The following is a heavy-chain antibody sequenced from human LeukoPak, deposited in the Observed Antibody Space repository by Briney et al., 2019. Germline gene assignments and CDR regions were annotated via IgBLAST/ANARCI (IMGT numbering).Heavy chain of an antibody. CDR1: GGTFSCYA. D-gene: IGHD2-2*01. CDR3: ARVPPQLVVVPAAINYYYYMDV. V-gene: IGHV1-69*05. Sequence: SVKVSCKASGGTFSCYAISWVRQAPGQGRDWVGGIIPIFGTANYAQKYQGRVTITTAETTSTAYMGLSSLRSEDTAVYYCARVPPQLVVVPAAINYYYYMDVWGKGPTITVSS. CDR2: IIPIFGTA. J-gene: IGHJ6*03.